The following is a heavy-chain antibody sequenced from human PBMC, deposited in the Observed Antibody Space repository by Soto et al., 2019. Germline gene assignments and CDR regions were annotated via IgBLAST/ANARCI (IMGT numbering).Heavy chain of an antibody. CDR2: IYSSENT. CDR3: ARLNGYCVSTNCHGYYAMDV. CDR1: GGSVSSISYS. J-gene: IGHJ6*02. Sequence: PSETLSLTCTVSGGSVSSISYSWGWIRQSPGKGLEWIGTIYSSENTYYNPSLLSRVTISVDTSKNEFSLRLSSVTAADTAVYYCARLNGYCVSTNCHGYYAMDVWGQGTTVTVSS. V-gene: IGHV4-39*01. D-gene: IGHD2-2*03.